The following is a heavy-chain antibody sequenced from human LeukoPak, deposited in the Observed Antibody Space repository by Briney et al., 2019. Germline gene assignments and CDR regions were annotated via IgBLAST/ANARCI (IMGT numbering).Heavy chain of an antibody. CDR1: GFTFSSYS. CDR3: ASAYRDIVVVPAALRFDP. D-gene: IGHD2-2*01. Sequence: NPGGSLRLSCAASGFTFSSYSMNWVRQAPGKGLEWVSSISSSSYIYYADSVKGRFTISRDNAKNSLYLQMNSLRAVDTAVYYCASAYRDIVVVPAALRFDPWGQGTLVTVSS. J-gene: IGHJ5*02. V-gene: IGHV3-21*01. CDR2: ISSSSYI.